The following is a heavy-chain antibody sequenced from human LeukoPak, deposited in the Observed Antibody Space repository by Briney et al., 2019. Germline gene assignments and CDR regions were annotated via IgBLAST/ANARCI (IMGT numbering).Heavy chain of an antibody. CDR1: GFTFSTYN. D-gene: IGHD1-26*01. CDR3: ARDVGASAPDAFDI. Sequence: PGGSLRLSCSASGFTFSTYNMNWVRQAPGKGREGVSSISSSSNYIYYADSVKGRFTIARDNAKNSLYLQMNRLRAEDTDVYYCARDVGASAPDAFDIWGQGTMVTVSS. V-gene: IGHV3-21*01. CDR2: ISSSSNYI. J-gene: IGHJ3*02.